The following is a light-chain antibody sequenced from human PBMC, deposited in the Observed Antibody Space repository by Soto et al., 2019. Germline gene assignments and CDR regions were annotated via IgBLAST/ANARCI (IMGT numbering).Light chain of an antibody. V-gene: IGKV3-20*01. CDR2: GAS. CDR3: HQYATSPQT. J-gene: IGKJ1*01. CDR1: QSVSSSY. Sequence: EIVMTQSPATLSVSPGERATLSCRASQSVSSSYLAWYQQKPGQAPRLLIYGASNRATGIPDRFSGRGSGTDFTLTITRLEPEDFVVYYCHQYATSPQTFGQGTKVDIK.